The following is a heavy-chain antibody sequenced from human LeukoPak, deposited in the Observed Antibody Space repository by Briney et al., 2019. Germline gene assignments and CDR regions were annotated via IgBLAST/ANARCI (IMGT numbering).Heavy chain of an antibody. J-gene: IGHJ4*02. Sequence: ASVKVSCKGSGFTFTIYGMSWVRQAPGQGLEWMGWISAYNGNTNYAQKLQGRVTMTTDTSTSTAYMELRSLRSDDTAVYYCARSLSNRAVAGSGDSFDYWGQGTLVTVSS. CDR1: GFTFTIYG. CDR2: ISAYNGNT. V-gene: IGHV1-18*01. CDR3: ARSLSNRAVAGSGDSFDY. D-gene: IGHD6-19*01.